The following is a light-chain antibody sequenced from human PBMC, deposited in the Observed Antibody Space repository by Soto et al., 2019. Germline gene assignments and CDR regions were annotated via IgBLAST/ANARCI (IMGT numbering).Light chain of an antibody. CDR2: AAS. V-gene: IGKV1-12*01. CDR1: QGISSW. Sequence: DIQMTQSPSSVSASVGDRVTITCRASQGISSWLDWYQQKPGKAPNLLIYAASSLQSGVPSRFSGSASGTDFTLTITSLQPEDFATYYCQQADSFPLTFGGGTKVDIK. J-gene: IGKJ4*01. CDR3: QQADSFPLT.